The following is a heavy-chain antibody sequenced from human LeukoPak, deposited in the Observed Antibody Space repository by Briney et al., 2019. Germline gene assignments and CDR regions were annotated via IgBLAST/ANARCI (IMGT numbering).Heavy chain of an antibody. D-gene: IGHD2-2*01. CDR1: GFTFSSYA. V-gene: IGHV3-23*01. CDR3: AKGYCSSTSCYGLGYFDL. J-gene: IGHJ2*01. CDR2: ISGSGGST. Sequence: PGGSLRLSCAASGFTFSSYAMSWVRQAPGKGLEWVSAISGSGGSTYYADSVKGRFTISRDNSKNTLYLRMNSLRAEDTAVYYCAKGYCSSTSCYGLGYFDLWGRGTLVTVSS.